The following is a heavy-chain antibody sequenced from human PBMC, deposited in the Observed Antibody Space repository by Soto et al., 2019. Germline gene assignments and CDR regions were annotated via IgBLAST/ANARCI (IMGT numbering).Heavy chain of an antibody. CDR1: GFTVSSNY. Sequence: GGSLRLSCAASGFTVSSNYMSWVRQAPGKRLEWVSVIYSGGSTYYADSVKGRFTISRDNSRNTLYLQMNSLRAEDTAVYYCARAGNYDFWSGYYTDNWFDPWGQGTLVTVSS. V-gene: IGHV3-66*01. CDR2: IYSGGST. CDR3: ARAGNYDFWSGYYTDNWFDP. J-gene: IGHJ5*02. D-gene: IGHD3-3*01.